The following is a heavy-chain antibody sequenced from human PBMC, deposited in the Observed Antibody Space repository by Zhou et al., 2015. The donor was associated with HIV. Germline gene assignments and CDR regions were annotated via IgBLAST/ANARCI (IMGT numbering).Heavy chain of an antibody. CDR2: IIPILGIA. CDR1: GGTFSSYT. V-gene: IGHV1-69*02. CDR3: ARAPKGDRYYYYGMDV. D-gene: IGHD1-26*01. Sequence: QVQLVQSGAEVKKPGSSVKVSCKASGGTFSSYTISWVRQAPGQGLEWMGRIIPILGIANYAQKFQGRVTITADKSTSTAYMELSSLRSEDTAVYYCARAPKGDRYYYYGMDVWGQGTTVTVSS. J-gene: IGHJ6*02.